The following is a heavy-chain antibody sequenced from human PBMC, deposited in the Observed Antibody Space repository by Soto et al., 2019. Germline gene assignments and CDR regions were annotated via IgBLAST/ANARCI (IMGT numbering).Heavy chain of an antibody. V-gene: IGHV3-23*01. CDR2: ITYSGATT. Sequence: EVQLLESGGGLVQPGGSLRLSCAASGFTFSTNAMSWVRQAPGKGLEWVSVITYSGATTYYADSVKGRLTISRDNSKKTLYLQMNSLRADDTAIYYCAKVKSSSYYPQYFDYWGQGTLVTVSS. D-gene: IGHD2-15*01. J-gene: IGHJ4*02. CDR3: AKVKSSSYYPQYFDY. CDR1: GFTFSTNA.